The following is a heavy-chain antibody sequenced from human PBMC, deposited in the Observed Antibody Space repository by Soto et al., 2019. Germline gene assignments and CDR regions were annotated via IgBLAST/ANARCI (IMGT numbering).Heavy chain of an antibody. CDR3: ARGDSSGWTFYFDY. Sequence: ASVKVSCKASGYTFTSYAMHWVRQAPGQRLEWMGWINAGNGNTKYSQKFQGRVTITRDTSASTAYMELRSLRSDDTAVYYCARGDSSGWTFYFDYWGQGTLVTVSS. CDR2: INAGNGNT. V-gene: IGHV1-3*01. CDR1: GYTFTSYA. D-gene: IGHD6-19*01. J-gene: IGHJ4*02.